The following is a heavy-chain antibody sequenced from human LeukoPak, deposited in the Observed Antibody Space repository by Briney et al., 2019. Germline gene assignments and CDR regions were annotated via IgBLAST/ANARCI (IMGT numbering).Heavy chain of an antibody. J-gene: IGHJ4*02. CDR3: ASIKARGSVAPGY. V-gene: IGHV4-34*01. Sequence: SEPLSLTCAVYGGSFSGYYWSWIRQPPGKGLEWIGEINHSGSTNYNPSLKSRVTISVDTSKNQFSLKLSSVTAADTAVYYCASIKARGSVAPGYWGQGTLVTVSS. D-gene: IGHD6-19*01. CDR1: GGSFSGYY. CDR2: INHSGST.